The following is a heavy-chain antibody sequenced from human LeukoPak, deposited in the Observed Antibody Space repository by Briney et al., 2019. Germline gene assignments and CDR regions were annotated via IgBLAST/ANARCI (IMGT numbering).Heavy chain of an antibody. CDR3: ARARDGYNDY. CDR2: IYGGGST. V-gene: IGHV3-53*04. J-gene: IGHJ4*02. D-gene: IGHD5-24*01. CDR1: GSTVSSNY. Sequence: GGSLRLSCAASGSTVSSNYMNWVRQAPGKGLEWVSVIYGGGSTSYADSVKGRFTISRLNSKNTLYLQMSSLRAEDTAVYYCARARDGYNDYWGQGTLVTVSS.